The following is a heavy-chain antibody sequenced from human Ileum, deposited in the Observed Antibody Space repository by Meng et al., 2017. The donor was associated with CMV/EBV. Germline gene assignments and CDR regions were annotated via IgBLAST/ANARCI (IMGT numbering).Heavy chain of an antibody. V-gene: IGHV3-23*01. Sequence: GESLKISCAASGFTFSNTLMVWVRQASGEGLGWVSCISGTDDSTYYAGSVKGRFTISRDTSRNALYLQMNSLRVEDTAVYYCAGVSSEDFWSGRYPSGCYGMDVWGQGTTVTVSS. D-gene: IGHD3-3*01. CDR1: GFTFSNTL. CDR3: AGVSSEDFWSGRYPSGCYGMDV. J-gene: IGHJ6*02. CDR2: ISGTDDST.